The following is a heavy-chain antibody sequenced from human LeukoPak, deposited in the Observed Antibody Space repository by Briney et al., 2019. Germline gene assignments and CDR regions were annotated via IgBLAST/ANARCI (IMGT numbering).Heavy chain of an antibody. V-gene: IGHV4-30-4*01. CDR2: MYYSGST. D-gene: IGHD3-22*01. J-gene: IGHJ5*02. CDR3: ARPYYYDSRIDP. CDR1: GGSISSGDYY. Sequence: SETLSLTCTVSGGSISSGDYYWSWIRQPPGKGLEWIAYMYYSGSTYYNPSLKSRVAMSADTSKNQLSLKLSSVTAADTAVFYCARPYYYDSRIDPWGQGILVTVSS.